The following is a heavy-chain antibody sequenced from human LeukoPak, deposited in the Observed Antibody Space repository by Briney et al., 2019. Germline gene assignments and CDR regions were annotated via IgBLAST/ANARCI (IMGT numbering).Heavy chain of an antibody. CDR1: GFTVSGNY. V-gene: IGHV3-66*01. Sequence: PGGSLRLSCAASGFTVSGNYMSWVRQAPGKGLEWVSVIYSGGSTYYADSVKGRFTISRDNSKNTLYLQMNSLRAEDTAVYYCARATHVVPAATQPWYFDYWGQGTLVTVSS. CDR2: IYSGGST. D-gene: IGHD2-2*01. CDR3: ARATHVVPAATQPWYFDY. J-gene: IGHJ4*02.